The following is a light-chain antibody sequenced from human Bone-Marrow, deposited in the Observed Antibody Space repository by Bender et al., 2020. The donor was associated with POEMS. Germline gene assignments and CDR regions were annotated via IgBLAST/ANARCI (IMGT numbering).Light chain of an antibody. Sequence: QSVLTQPPSVSGAPGQRVTISCTGSTSNIGARYDVHWYQQFPGTAPKLLIYGNSNRPSDVSSRFSGSKSGNTASLTISGLQTEDEADYYCCSYAGSNNFVFGTGTKVTVL. V-gene: IGLV1-40*01. CDR2: GNS. CDR1: TSNIGARYD. J-gene: IGLJ1*01. CDR3: CSYAGSNNFV.